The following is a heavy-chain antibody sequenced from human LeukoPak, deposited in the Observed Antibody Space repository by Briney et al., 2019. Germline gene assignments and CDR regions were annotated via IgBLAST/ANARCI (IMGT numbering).Heavy chain of an antibody. D-gene: IGHD3-22*01. J-gene: IGHJ4*02. CDR1: GGSISSYY. V-gene: IGHV4-4*07. CDR3: ARAYYYDSSGYAYPFDY. Sequence: SETLSLTCTVSGGSISSYYWSWIRQPAGKGLEWIGRIYTSGSTNYNPSLKSRVTMSVDTSKNQFSLKLSSVTAADTAVYYCARAYYYDSSGYAYPFDYWGQGTLVTVSS. CDR2: IYTSGST.